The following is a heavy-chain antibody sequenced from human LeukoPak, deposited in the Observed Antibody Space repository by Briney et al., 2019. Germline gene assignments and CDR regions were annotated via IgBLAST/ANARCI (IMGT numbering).Heavy chain of an antibody. V-gene: IGHV4-38-2*02. J-gene: IGHJ4*02. CDR2: IYHSGST. CDR1: GYSISSGYY. CDR3: ARGRVGGGSYPRPFDY. D-gene: IGHD1-26*01. Sequence: SETLSLTCTVSGYSISSGYYWGWIRQPPGKGLEWIGSIYHSGSTYYNPSLKSRVTISVDTSKNQFSLKLSSVTAADTAVYYCARGRVGGGSYPRPFDYWGQGTLVTVSS.